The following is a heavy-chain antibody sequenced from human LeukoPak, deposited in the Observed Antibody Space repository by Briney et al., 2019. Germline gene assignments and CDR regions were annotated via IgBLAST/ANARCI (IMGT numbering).Heavy chain of an antibody. CDR1: GFTFDDYA. CDR3: AREDEYSSSPVDY. Sequence: PGRSLRLSCVASGFTFDDYAMHWVRQAPGKGLEWVSSISWDSGSKGYADSVQGRFIISRDNAKKSLYLQMNSLRAEDTAVYYCAREDEYSSSPVDYWGQGNMVTVSS. J-gene: IGHJ4*02. V-gene: IGHV3-9*01. CDR2: ISWDSGSK. D-gene: IGHD6-6*01.